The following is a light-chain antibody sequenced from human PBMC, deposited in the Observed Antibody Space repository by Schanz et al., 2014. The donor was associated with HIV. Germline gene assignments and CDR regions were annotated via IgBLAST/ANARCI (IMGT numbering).Light chain of an antibody. V-gene: IGLV2-8*01. CDR3: NSEEGSQIGV. CDR1: SSDVGAYNY. CDR2: EVN. Sequence: QSALTQPPSASGSPGQSVTISCTGTSSDVGAYNYVSWYQHHPGKAPKLIIYEVNKWPSGVPGRFSGSKSGNTASLIVPVLQAEDEADYYCNSEEGSQIGVFPGGTKLTVL. J-gene: IGLJ3*02.